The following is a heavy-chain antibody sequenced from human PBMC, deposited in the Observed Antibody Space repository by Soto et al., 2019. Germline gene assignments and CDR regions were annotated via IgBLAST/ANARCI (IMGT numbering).Heavy chain of an antibody. CDR3: ARGGVNWFDP. J-gene: IGHJ5*02. V-gene: IGHV4-30-4*01. CDR1: GGSISSGDDY. Sequence: ASETLSHTCTVSGGSISSGDDYWSWIRQPPGKGLEWIGYIYYSGSTYYNPSLKSRVTISVDTSKNQFSLKLSSVTAADTAVYYCARGGVNWFDPWGQGTLVTVSS. D-gene: IGHD3-16*01. CDR2: IYYSGST.